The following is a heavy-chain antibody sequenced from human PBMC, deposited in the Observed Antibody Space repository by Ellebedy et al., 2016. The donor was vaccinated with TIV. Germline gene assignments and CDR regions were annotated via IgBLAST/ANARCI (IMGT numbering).Heavy chain of an antibody. V-gene: IGHV1-69*10. D-gene: IGHD2-15*01. J-gene: IGHJ6*03. CDR3: ARLLYSAQYFYMDV. CDR2: IIPMFDLT. CDR1: GGTFNNYA. Sequence: AASVKVSCKPSGGTFNNYALNWVRQAPGQGLEWMGGIIPMFDLTTYAQKFQGRVTITADKSTSTAYMELSRLTSEDTAVDSCARLLYSAQYFYMDVWGNGTTVTVSS.